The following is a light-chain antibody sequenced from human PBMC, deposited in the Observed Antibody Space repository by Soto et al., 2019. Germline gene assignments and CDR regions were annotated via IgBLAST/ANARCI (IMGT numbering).Light chain of an antibody. CDR2: GAS. CDR1: QDINIY. J-gene: IGKJ1*01. V-gene: IGKV3D-15*01. Sequence: MTQSPSSLFASVGDRVTITCQATQDINIYLNWYQQKRGQAPRLLIYGASTRATGIPARFSGSGSGTEFTLTINSLQSEDFAVYYCQQYNNWPRTFGQGTKVDIK. CDR3: QQYNNWPRT.